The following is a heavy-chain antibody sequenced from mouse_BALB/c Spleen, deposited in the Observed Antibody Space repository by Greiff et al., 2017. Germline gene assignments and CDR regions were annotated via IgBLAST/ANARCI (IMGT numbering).Heavy chain of an antibody. Sequence: VKLQQSGPELVKPGASVRISCKASGYTFTSYYIHWVKQRPGQGLEWIGWIYPGNVNTKYNEKFKGKATLTADKSSSTAYMQLSSLTSEDSAVYFCARSDYYGSAWFAYWGQGTLVTVSA. CDR3: ARSDYYGSAWFAY. CDR1: GYTFTSYY. V-gene: IGHV1S56*01. J-gene: IGHJ3*01. CDR2: IYPGNVNT. D-gene: IGHD1-1*01.